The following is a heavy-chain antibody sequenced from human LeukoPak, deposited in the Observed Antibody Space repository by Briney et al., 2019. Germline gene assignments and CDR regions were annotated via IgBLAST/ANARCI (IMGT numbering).Heavy chain of an antibody. J-gene: IGHJ4*02. CDR1: GFTSSSYG. CDR2: IWYDGSNK. Sequence: GRSLRLSCAASGFTSSSYGMHWVRQAPGKGLEWVAVIWYDGSNKYYADSVKGRFTISRDNSKNTLYLQMNSLRAEDTAVYYCAREYCSGGSCYHDYWGQGTLVTVSS. D-gene: IGHD2-15*01. CDR3: AREYCSGGSCYHDY. V-gene: IGHV3-33*01.